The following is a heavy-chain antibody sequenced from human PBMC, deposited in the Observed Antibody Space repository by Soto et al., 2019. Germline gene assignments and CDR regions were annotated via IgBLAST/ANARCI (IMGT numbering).Heavy chain of an antibody. D-gene: IGHD1-1*01. CDR2: GGGSGGGT. J-gene: IGHJ4*02. CDR3: AKGTANWSFGYFDY. V-gene: IGHV3-23*01. CDR1: GFTFSSYA. Sequence: GGSLRLSCAASGFTFSSYAMTWVRQAPGKGLGWVSVGGGSGGGTYYADSVKGRFTISRDNSKNTLYLHMNSLRAEDTAVYYCAKGTANWSFGYFDYWGQGTLVTVSS.